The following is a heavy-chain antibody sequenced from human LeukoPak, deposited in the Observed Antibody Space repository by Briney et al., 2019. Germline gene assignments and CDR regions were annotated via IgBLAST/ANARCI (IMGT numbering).Heavy chain of an antibody. CDR3: ARDPNGLYDFDY. CDR1: GFTFSSYE. J-gene: IGHJ4*02. Sequence: GGSLRLSCAASGFTFSSYEMNWVRQAPGKGLGWVSYIDNGGTVKYYADSVKGRFIISRDNARSLVDLQMSSLRAEDTAIYYCARDPNGLYDFDYWGRGTLVTVSS. CDR2: IDNGGTVK. V-gene: IGHV3-48*03. D-gene: IGHD5/OR15-5a*01.